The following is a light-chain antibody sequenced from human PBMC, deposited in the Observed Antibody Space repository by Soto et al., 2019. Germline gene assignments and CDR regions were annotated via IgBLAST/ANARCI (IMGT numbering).Light chain of an antibody. CDR1: ESISSW. CDR3: QQYNTYST. CDR2: KAS. Sequence: DIQMTQSPSTLSASVGDRVTITCRASESISSWLAWYQQKPGKAPKLLIYKASSLERGVPSRFSGSGSGTEFTLTISSLQPDDFATYYCQQYNTYSTFGQGPKV. V-gene: IGKV1-5*03. J-gene: IGKJ1*01.